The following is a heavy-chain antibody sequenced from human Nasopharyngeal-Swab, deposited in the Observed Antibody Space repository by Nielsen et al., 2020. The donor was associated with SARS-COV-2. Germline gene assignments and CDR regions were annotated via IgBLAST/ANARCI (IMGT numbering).Heavy chain of an antibody. Sequence: WIRQPPGKGLEWVANIKQDGSEKYYEDSVKGRFTISRDKAKNSLYLQMNSLRVEDTAVYYCARRTFSSTSLIDCWGQGTLVTVSS. CDR3: ARRTFSSTSLIDC. CDR2: IKQDGSEK. V-gene: IGHV3-7*01. D-gene: IGHD2-2*01. J-gene: IGHJ4*02.